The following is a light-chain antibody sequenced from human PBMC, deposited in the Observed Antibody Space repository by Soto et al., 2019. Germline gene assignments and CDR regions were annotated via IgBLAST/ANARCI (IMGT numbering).Light chain of an antibody. CDR1: SNY. J-gene: IGLJ3*02. CDR3: SSYTASSTWV. Sequence: QSVLTQPASVSGSLGQSITNSCTGTSNYVSWYQHHPGKAPKLIIYEVSNRPSGVSNRFSGSKSDNTASLTISGLQAEDEADYHCSSYTASSTWVFGGGTQLTVL. V-gene: IGLV2-14*01. CDR2: EVS.